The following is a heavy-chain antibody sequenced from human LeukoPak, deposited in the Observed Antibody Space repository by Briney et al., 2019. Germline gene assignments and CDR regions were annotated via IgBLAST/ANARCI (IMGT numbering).Heavy chain of an antibody. Sequence: AGGSLRLSCAASGFTFSSYGVHWVRQAPGKGLEWVAVLSYDGSNESYADSVKGRFTISRDNSKNTLFLQMNSLRPEDTAVYYCARGIAMTTLNALDIWGQGTMVTVSS. CDR1: GFTFSSYG. CDR2: LSYDGSNE. CDR3: ARGIAMTTLNALDI. J-gene: IGHJ3*02. D-gene: IGHD2/OR15-2a*01. V-gene: IGHV3-30*03.